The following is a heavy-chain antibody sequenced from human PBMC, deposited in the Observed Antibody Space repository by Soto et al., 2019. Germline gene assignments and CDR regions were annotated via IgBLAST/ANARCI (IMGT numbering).Heavy chain of an antibody. J-gene: IGHJ5*02. CDR3: ARGKIIGP. CDR2: IYHSGST. D-gene: IGHD3-3*01. CDR1: GGSISSGGYS. Sequence: PSETLSLTCAVSGGSISSGGYSWSWIRQPPGKGLEWIGYIYHSGSTYYNPSPKSRVTISVDRSKNQFSLKLRSVTAADTAVYYCARGKIIGPWGQGTLVTVSS. V-gene: IGHV4-30-2*01.